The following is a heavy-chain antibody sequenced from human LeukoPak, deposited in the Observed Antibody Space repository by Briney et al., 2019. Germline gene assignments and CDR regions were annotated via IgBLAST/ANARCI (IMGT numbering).Heavy chain of an antibody. CDR3: TREIGGTTVHY. V-gene: IGHV4-39*07. CDR1: GGSISSSGYY. Sequence: SETLSLTCTVSGGSISSSGYYWGWIRQPPGKGLEWIGSVYSSGRTYYNPSLTSRVTVSADTSKNQFSLKLSSVTAADTAVYYCTREIGGTTVHYWGHGMLVTVSS. D-gene: IGHD1-7*01. J-gene: IGHJ4*01. CDR2: VYSSGRT.